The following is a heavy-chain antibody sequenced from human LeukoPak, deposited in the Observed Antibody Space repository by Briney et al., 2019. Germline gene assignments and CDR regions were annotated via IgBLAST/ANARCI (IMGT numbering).Heavy chain of an antibody. CDR2: INHSGST. CDR1: GGSFSGYY. J-gene: IGHJ3*02. CDR3: ARVEWDAFDI. D-gene: IGHD3-3*01. Sequence: PSETLSLTCAVYGGSFSGYYWSWIRQPPGKGLEWIGEINHSGSTNYNPSLTSRVTISLDTSKNQFSLKLSSVTAADTAVYYRARVEWDAFDIWGQGTMVTVSS. V-gene: IGHV4-34*01.